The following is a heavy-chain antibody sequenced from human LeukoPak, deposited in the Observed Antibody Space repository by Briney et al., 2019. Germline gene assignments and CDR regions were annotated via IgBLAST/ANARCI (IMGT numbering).Heavy chain of an antibody. CDR3: AKDYSSSWWFHY. V-gene: IGHV3-53*01. D-gene: IGHD6-13*01. Sequence: GGSLRLSCAASGFTVSSSYLSWVRQAPGKGLEWVSLIYSDGTTYSADSVKGRFTISRDNSKNTLYLQMNSLRAEDTAVYYCAKDYSSSWWFHYWGQGTLVTVSS. CDR1: GFTVSSSY. CDR2: IYSDGTT. J-gene: IGHJ4*02.